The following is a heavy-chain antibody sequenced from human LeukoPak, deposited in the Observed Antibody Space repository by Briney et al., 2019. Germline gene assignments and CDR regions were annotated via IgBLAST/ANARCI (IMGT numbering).Heavy chain of an antibody. Sequence: PSQTLSLTCTVSGGSISSGDYYWSWIRQPPGKGLEWIGYIYYSGSTYYNPSLKSRVTISVDTSKNQFSLKLSSVTAADTAVYYCARGRFSSSWPFDYWGQGTLVTVSS. J-gene: IGHJ4*02. D-gene: IGHD6-13*01. CDR3: ARGRFSSSWPFDY. V-gene: IGHV4-30-4*01. CDR2: IYYSGST. CDR1: GGSISSGDYY.